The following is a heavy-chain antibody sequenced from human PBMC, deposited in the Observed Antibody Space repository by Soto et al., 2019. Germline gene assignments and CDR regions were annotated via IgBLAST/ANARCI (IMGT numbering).Heavy chain of an antibody. J-gene: IGHJ6*02. Sequence: GGSLRLSCAASGFTFSTYAMSWVRQAPGKGLEWVSGISSTSSYIYYADSVKGRFTISRDNAKNSLYLQMNSLRAEDTAVYYCARYDSSGYYWPYYYYALDVWGQGTTVTVSS. CDR3: ARYDSSGYYWPYYYYALDV. D-gene: IGHD3-22*01. V-gene: IGHV3-21*01. CDR2: ISSTSSYI. CDR1: GFTFSTYA.